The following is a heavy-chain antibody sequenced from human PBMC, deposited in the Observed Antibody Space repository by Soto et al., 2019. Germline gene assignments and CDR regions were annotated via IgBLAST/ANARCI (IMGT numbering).Heavy chain of an antibody. J-gene: IGHJ6*02. D-gene: IGHD3-10*01. Sequence: PGGSLRLSCAASGFTFSSYPMHWVRQAPGKGLEWVAVISYDGSNKYYADSVKGRFTISRDNSKNTLYLQMNSLRAEDTAVYYCARTMVRGVIRANYYYYYGMDVWGQGTTVTVSS. V-gene: IGHV3-30-3*01. CDR2: ISYDGSNK. CDR3: ARTMVRGVIRANYYYYYGMDV. CDR1: GFTFSSYP.